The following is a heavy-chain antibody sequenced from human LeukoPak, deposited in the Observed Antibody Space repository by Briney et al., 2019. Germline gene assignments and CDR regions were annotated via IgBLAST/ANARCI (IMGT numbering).Heavy chain of an antibody. D-gene: IGHD3-10*01. V-gene: IGHV3-48*01. CDR1: GFFFGGHA. Sequence: PGGSLRLSCEASGFFFGGHAMNWLRQAPGKGLEWISFITKDSDIIHYAESVEGRFTVSRDNAKNSLYLQMNSLGVEDTAVYYCERYGSGSYLKDPFHHWGQGSVVTVFS. CDR2: ITKDSDII. CDR3: ERYGSGSYLKDPFHH. J-gene: IGHJ4*02.